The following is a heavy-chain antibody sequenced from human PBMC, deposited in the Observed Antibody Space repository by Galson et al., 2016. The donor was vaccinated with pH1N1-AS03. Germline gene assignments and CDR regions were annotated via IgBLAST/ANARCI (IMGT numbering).Heavy chain of an antibody. CDR3: AKTSDFWSGYYPFDY. Sequence: SLRLSCAASGFTFATCAMSWVRQAPGKGLEWLSAISGSGANTDYADSVKSRFTISRGNSRNTLYLQMNSLRAEDAAVYYCAKTSDFWSGYYPFDYWGQGTLVTVSS. CDR2: ISGSGANT. J-gene: IGHJ4*02. D-gene: IGHD3-3*01. V-gene: IGHV3-23*01. CDR1: GFTFATCA.